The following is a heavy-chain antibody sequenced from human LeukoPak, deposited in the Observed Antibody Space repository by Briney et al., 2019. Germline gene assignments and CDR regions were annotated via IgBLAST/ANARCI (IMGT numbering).Heavy chain of an antibody. D-gene: IGHD6-19*01. CDR2: MYNRGST. V-gene: IGHV4-59*01. J-gene: IGHJ4*02. CDR1: GYSISNYY. CDR3: ALAEKAVTGTLDY. Sequence: PSETLSLTCTVSGYSISNYYWSWIRQSPGKKLEWIGYMYNRGSTIYNPSLKSRVTISTDTSKNQFSLRLTSVTAADTAVYYCALAEKAVTGTLDYWGQGTLITVSS.